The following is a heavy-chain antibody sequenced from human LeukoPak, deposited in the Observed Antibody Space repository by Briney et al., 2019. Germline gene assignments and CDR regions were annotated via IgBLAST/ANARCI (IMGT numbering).Heavy chain of an antibody. CDR3: TRSAGGTFDY. CDR1: GFTFSGST. D-gene: IGHD1-26*01. V-gene: IGHV3-73*01. CDR2: IRTKVNSYAT. J-gene: IGHJ4*02. Sequence: PGGSLKLSCAASGFTFSGSTMHWVRQASGKGLEWVGRIRTKVNSYATAYAASVKGRFTISRDDSKNTAYLQMNSLKTEDTAVYYCTRSAGGTFDYRGQGTLVTVSS.